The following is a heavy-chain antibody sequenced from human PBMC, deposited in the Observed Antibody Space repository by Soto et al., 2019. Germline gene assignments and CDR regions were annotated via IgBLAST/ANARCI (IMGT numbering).Heavy chain of an antibody. CDR1: GFTFSSYG. D-gene: IGHD2-2*01. CDR3: ASDWCSSTSCYGYLDP. J-gene: IGHJ5*02. V-gene: IGHV3-33*01. CDR2: IWYDGSNK. Sequence: PGGSLRLSCAASGFTFSSYGMHWVRQAPGKGLEWVAVIWYDGSNKYYADSVKGRFTISRDNSKNTLYLQMNSLRAEDTAVYYCASDWCSSTSCYGYLDPWGQGILVTVSS.